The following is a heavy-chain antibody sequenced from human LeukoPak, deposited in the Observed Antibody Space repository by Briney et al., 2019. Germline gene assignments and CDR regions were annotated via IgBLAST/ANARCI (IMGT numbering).Heavy chain of an antibody. V-gene: IGHV3-30-3*01. Sequence: GGSLRLSCAASAFTFNSYSMHWVRQAPGKGLEWVTAISDDETYKFYADSVKGRFTISRDNSKNTLYLQMNSLRAEDTAVYYCAKDRHWLALDDWGQGTLATVSS. CDR1: AFTFNSYS. D-gene: IGHD6-19*01. CDR2: ISDDETYK. J-gene: IGHJ4*02. CDR3: AKDRHWLALDD.